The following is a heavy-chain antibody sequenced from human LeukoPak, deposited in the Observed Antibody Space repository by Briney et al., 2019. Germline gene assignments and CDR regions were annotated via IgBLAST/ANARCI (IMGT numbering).Heavy chain of an antibody. CDR1: GFTFSSYG. CDR3: ARDSVDTAMVPNYYFDY. CDR2: IWYDGSNK. D-gene: IGHD5-18*01. V-gene: IGHV3-33*01. Sequence: GGSLILSCAASGFTFSSYGMHWVRQAPGKGLEWVAVIWYDGSNKYYADSVKGRFTISRDNSKNTLYLQMSSLRAEDTAVYYCARDSVDTAMVPNYYFDYWGQGTLVTVSS. J-gene: IGHJ4*02.